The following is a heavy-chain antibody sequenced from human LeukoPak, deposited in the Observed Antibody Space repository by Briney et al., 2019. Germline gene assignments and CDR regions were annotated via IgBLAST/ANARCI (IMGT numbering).Heavy chain of an antibody. D-gene: IGHD2-21*02. Sequence: GGSLRLSCAASGFIVSSNYMSWVRQAPGKGLEWVSVIYSGGSTYYADSVKGRFTISRDNSKNTLYLQMNSLRAEDTAVYYCASPYCGGDCYSNSNAFDIWGQGTMVTVSS. J-gene: IGHJ3*02. CDR2: IYSGGST. V-gene: IGHV3-66*01. CDR1: GFIVSSNY. CDR3: ASPYCGGDCYSNSNAFDI.